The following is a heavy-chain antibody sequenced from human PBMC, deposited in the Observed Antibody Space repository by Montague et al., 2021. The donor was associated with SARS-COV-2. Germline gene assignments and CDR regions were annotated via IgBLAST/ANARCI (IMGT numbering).Heavy chain of an antibody. D-gene: IGHD1-7*01. Sequence: SETLSLTCAVYGGSFSGYYWSWIRQPPGKGLEWIGEINHSGSTNYNPSLKSRVTISVDTSKNQFSLKLSSVTAADTAVYYCVRGRTGTTFYYYYYYGMDVWGQGTTVTVSS. V-gene: IGHV4-34*01. CDR2: INHSGST. J-gene: IGHJ6*02. CDR1: GGSFSGYY. CDR3: VRGRTGTTFYYYYYYGMDV.